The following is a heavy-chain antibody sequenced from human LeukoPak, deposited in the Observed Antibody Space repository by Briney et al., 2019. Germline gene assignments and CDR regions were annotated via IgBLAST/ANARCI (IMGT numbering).Heavy chain of an antibody. J-gene: IGHJ6*02. CDR1: GGSISNSNW. V-gene: IGHV4-4*02. Sequence: SETLSLTYAVSGGSISNSNWWSWVRQPPGKGLEWIGEIYHSGSTYYNPSLKSRVTMSVDTSKNQFSLKLSSVTAADTAVYYCARFKQLVAPRGMDVWGQGTTVTVSS. D-gene: IGHD6-13*01. CDR2: IYHSGST. CDR3: ARFKQLVAPRGMDV.